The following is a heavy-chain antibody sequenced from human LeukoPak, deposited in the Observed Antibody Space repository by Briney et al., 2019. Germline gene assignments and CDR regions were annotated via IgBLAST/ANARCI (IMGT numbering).Heavy chain of an antibody. CDR2: INHSGST. CDR1: GGSFSGYY. CDR3: ARLLVAAAGTGSFDY. J-gene: IGHJ4*02. D-gene: IGHD6-13*01. V-gene: IGHV4-34*01. Sequence: SETLSLTCAVYGGSFSGYYWSWIRQPPGKGPEWIGEINHSGSTNYNPSLKSRVTISVDTSKNQFSLKLSSVTAADTAVYYCARLLVAAAGTGSFDYWGQGTLVTVSS.